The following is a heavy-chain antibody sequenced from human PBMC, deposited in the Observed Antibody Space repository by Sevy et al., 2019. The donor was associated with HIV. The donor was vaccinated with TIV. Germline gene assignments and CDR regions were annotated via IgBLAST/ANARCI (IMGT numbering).Heavy chain of an antibody. Sequence: ASVKVSCKASGYTLNNYGISWVRQAPGQGLEWIGWIIAYKDNTNYAQNFQGRVTMTTDTSTSTAYMELRSLRSDDTAVYYCTRVDPYYEFGDVWGQGTTVTVSS. CDR1: GYTLNNYG. CDR3: TRVDPYYEFGDV. V-gene: IGHV1-18*01. CDR2: IIAYKDNT. J-gene: IGHJ6*02. D-gene: IGHD3-3*01.